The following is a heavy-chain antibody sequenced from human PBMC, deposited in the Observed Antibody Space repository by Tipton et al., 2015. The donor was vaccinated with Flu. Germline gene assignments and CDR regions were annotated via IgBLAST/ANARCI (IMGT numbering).Heavy chain of an antibody. CDR2: MNPNSGNT. D-gene: IGHD6-19*01. J-gene: IGHJ3*02. Sequence: QMQLVQSGAEVKKPGASVKVSCKASGYTFTSYDINWVRQATGQGLEWMGWMNPNSGNTGYAQKFQGRVTMTRNTSISTAYMELSSLRSEDTAVYYCARGDVYSSGWDNDAFDIWGQGTMVTVSS. V-gene: IGHV1-8*01. CDR3: ARGDVYSSGWDNDAFDI. CDR1: GYTFTSYD.